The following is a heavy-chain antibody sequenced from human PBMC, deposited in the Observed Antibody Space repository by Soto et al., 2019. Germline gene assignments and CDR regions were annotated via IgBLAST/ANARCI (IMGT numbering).Heavy chain of an antibody. CDR2: IIPFSDTT. CDR3: TREGYKYGRPANFDS. J-gene: IGHJ4*02. D-gene: IGHD5-18*01. CDR1: GGTFSRHP. Sequence: SVKVSCKASGGTFSRHPISWVRQAPGQGLEWMGGIIPFSDTTNYAQKFQGRVTISADESTSTAYMELSSLRSDDAAVYYCTREGYKYGRPANFDSWGQGTLVTVSS. V-gene: IGHV1-69*13.